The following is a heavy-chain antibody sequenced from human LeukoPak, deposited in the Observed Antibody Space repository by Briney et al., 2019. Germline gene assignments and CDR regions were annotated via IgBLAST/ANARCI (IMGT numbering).Heavy chain of an antibody. CDR1: GFTFSSYS. CDR2: ISSSSSYI. CDR3: ARGPSYDSGQPGY. J-gene: IGHJ4*02. Sequence: GGSLRLSCAASGFTFSSYSMNWVRQAPGKGLEWVSSISSSSSYIYYADSVKGRFTISRDNAKNSLYLQMNSLRGEDTAVYYCARGPSYDSGQPGYWGQGTLVTVSS. D-gene: IGHD3-10*01. V-gene: IGHV3-21*01.